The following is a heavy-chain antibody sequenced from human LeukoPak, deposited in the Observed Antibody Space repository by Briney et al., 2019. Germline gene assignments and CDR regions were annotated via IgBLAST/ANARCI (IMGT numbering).Heavy chain of an antibody. Sequence: SSETLSLTCSFYGGSLSGYYWSWIRQSPGKGLEWIGDINESGSTTYNPSLKSRVTISVDTPKNQFSLKLSSVTAADTAVYYCARVSPLLWFGEFDYWGQGTLVTVSS. V-gene: IGHV4-34*01. D-gene: IGHD3-10*01. CDR3: ARVSPLLWFGEFDY. J-gene: IGHJ4*02. CDR2: INESGST. CDR1: GGSLSGYY.